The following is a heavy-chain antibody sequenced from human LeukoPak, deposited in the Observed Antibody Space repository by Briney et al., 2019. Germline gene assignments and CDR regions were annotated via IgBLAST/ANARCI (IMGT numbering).Heavy chain of an antibody. Sequence: PGRSLRLSCAASGFTFSSYGIHWVRQAPGKGLEWVAVISYDGSRKYYADSVKGRFTISRDNSKNTLYLQMNSLRAEDTAVYYCAKPYYYDRSGSGVNHFDYWSQGTLVTVSS. V-gene: IGHV3-30*18. J-gene: IGHJ4*02. CDR1: GFTFSSYG. CDR2: ISYDGSRK. D-gene: IGHD3-22*01. CDR3: AKPYYYDRSGSGVNHFDY.